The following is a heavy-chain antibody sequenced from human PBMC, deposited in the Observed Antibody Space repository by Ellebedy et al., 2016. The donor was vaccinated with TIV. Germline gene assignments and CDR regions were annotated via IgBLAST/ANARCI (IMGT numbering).Heavy chain of an antibody. D-gene: IGHD3-10*01. CDR3: ARNYGSGSYYNGPFYYYGMDV. V-gene: IGHV1-24*01. J-gene: IGHJ6*02. CDR1: GYTLTELS. Sequence: AASVKVSCKVSGYTLTELSMHWVRQAPGKGLEWMGGFDPEDGETIYAQKFQGRVTMTEDTSTDTAYMELSSLRSEDTAVYYCARNYGSGSYYNGPFYYYGMDVWGQGTTVTVSS. CDR2: FDPEDGET.